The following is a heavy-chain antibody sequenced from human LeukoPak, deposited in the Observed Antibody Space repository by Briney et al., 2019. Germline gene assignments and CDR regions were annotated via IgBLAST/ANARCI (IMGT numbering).Heavy chain of an antibody. CDR3: AEAGYYPSDAFDI. J-gene: IGHJ3*02. CDR2: ISGSGGST. D-gene: IGHD3-22*01. Sequence: GGSLRLSCAASGSTFSSYAMSWVRQAPGKGLEWVSAISGSGGSTYYADSVKGRFTISRDNSKNTLYLQMNSLRAEDTAVYYCAEAGYYPSDAFDIWGQGTMVTVSS. V-gene: IGHV3-23*01. CDR1: GSTFSSYA.